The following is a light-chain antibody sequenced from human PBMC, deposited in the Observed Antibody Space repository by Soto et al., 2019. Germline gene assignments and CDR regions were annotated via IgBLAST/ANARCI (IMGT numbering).Light chain of an antibody. Sequence: DIVITRTPLSSPFNLLQAASISCRSSQSLVHNDGNTYLSWFQQRPGQPPRLLIYKVSDRFSGVPDRFSGSGSGTEFTLTINSLQSEDFAVYYCQQYQNLWTFGQGTKVDIK. CDR2: KVS. CDR1: QSLVHNDGNTY. J-gene: IGKJ1*01. V-gene: IGKV2-24*01. CDR3: QQYQNLWT.